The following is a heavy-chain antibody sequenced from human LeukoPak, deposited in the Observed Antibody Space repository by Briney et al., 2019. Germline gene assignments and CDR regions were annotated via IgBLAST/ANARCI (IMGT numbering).Heavy chain of an antibody. Sequence: SQTLSLTCTVSGGSISSGSYYWGWIRQPAGKGLEWIGRIYTSGSTNYNPSLKSRVTISVDTSKNQFSLKLSSVTAADTAVYYCASQRPKNVLRFLEWGGGNFDIWGQGTMVTVSS. D-gene: IGHD3-3*01. J-gene: IGHJ3*02. CDR2: IYTSGST. CDR3: ASQRPKNVLRFLEWGGGNFDI. CDR1: GGSISSGSYY. V-gene: IGHV4-61*02.